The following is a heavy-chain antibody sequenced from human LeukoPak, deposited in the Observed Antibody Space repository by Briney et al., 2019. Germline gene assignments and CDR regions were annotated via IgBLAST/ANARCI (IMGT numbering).Heavy chain of an antibody. CDR1: GFTFSSYG. J-gene: IGHJ4*02. Sequence: GGSLRLSCAASGFTFSSYGMHWVRQAPGKGLEWVAVISYDGSNKYYADSVKGRFTISRDNSKNTLYLQMNSLRAEDTAVYYCARDNPTYYDFWSGYYLDYWGQGTLVTVSS. V-gene: IGHV3-30*03. CDR3: ARDNPTYYDFWSGYYLDY. D-gene: IGHD3-3*01. CDR2: ISYDGSNK.